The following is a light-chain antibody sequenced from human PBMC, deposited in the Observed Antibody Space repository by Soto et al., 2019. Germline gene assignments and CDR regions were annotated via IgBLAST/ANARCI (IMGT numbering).Light chain of an antibody. J-gene: IGKJ4*01. V-gene: IGKV3-15*01. CDR1: QSVFSS. CDR3: QQYNNWPSAT. CDR2: RTS. Sequence: DIVMTQSPATLSVSPGERATLSCRSSQSVFSSLAWYQQKPGQAHRLIMFRTSTRATGVPARFSGSGSGTEFNITISSLQSEDFAVYYGQQYNNWPSATFGGGTKLDIK.